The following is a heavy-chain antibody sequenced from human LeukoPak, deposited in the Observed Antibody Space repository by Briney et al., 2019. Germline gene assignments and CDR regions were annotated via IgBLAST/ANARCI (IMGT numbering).Heavy chain of an antibody. Sequence: SETLSLTCTVSGDSISSYYWSWIRQPAGQGLEWIGRIYTSGSTNYNPSLSSRVTMSIDTSKNQFSLNLSSVTAADTAVYYCARVEGSCRGAGCYPFSFDDWGQGNLVTVSS. D-gene: IGHD2-15*01. V-gene: IGHV4-4*07. CDR2: IYTSGST. CDR3: ARVEGSCRGAGCYPFSFDD. J-gene: IGHJ4*02. CDR1: GDSISSYY.